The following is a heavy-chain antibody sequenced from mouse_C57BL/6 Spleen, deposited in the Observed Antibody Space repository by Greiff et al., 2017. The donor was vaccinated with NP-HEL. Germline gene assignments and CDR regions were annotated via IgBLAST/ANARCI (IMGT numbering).Heavy chain of an antibody. CDR2: ISSGSSTI. J-gene: IGHJ2*01. V-gene: IGHV5-17*01. Sequence: EVMLVESGGGLVKPGGSLKLSCAASGFTFSDYGMHWVRQAPEKGLEWVAYISSGSSTIYYADTVKGRFTISRDNAKNTLFLQMTSLRSEDTAMYYCARGMGLRRDYFDYWGQGTTLTVSS. CDR1: GFTFSDYG. CDR3: ARGMGLRRDYFDY. D-gene: IGHD2-4*01.